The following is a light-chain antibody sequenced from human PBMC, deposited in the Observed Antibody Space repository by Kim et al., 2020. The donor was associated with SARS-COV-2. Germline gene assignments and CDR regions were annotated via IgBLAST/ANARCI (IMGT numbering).Light chain of an antibody. CDR1: KLGNKY. V-gene: IGLV3-1*01. CDR3: QAWDSSTGV. CDR2: QDA. J-gene: IGLJ1*01. Sequence: SYELTQPPSVSVSPGQTASITCSGDKLGNKYVYWYQQKSGQSPILVIYQDAGRPSGTPERFSGSNSGNTATLTISGTQAMDEADYYCQAWDSSTGVFGTGTKVTVL.